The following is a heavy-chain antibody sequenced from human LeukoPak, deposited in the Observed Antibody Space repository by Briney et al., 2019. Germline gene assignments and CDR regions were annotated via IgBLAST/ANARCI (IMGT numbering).Heavy chain of an antibody. CDR1: GGSISGSSYN. CDR2: IDNSGST. V-gene: IGHV4-39*07. Sequence: SETLSLTCTVSGGSISGSSYNWAWIRQPPGKGLEWIGSIDNSGSTYYNPSLKSRVTISVDTSKNQFSLKLSSVTAADTAVYYCARWGRYFDWLSYFDYWGQGTLVTVSS. CDR3: ARWGRYFDWLSYFDY. D-gene: IGHD3-9*01. J-gene: IGHJ4*02.